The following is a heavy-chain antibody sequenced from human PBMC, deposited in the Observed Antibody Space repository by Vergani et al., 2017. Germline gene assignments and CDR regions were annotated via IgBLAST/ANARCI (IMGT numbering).Heavy chain of an antibody. CDR1: GFTFSSYA. J-gene: IGHJ4*02. CDR3: ARGLRELLWSSYYFDY. V-gene: IGHV3-23*01. Sequence: EVQLLESGGGLVQPGGSLRLSCAASGFTFSSYAMSWVRQAPGKGLEWVSAISGSGGSTYYADSVKGRFTISRDNSKNTLYLQMNSLRAEDTAVYYCARGLRELLWSSYYFDYWGQGTLVTVSS. D-gene: IGHD1-26*01. CDR2: ISGSGGST.